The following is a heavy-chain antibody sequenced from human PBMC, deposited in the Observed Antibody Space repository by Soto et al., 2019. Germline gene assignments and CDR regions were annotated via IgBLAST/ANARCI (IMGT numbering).Heavy chain of an antibody. CDR3: ARGYSGYGKGAFDI. Sequence: ASVKVSCNASGYTFTSYGISWVRQAPGQGLEWMGWISAYNGNTNYAQKLQGRVTMTTDTSTSTAYMELRSLRSDDTAVYYCARGYSGYGKGAFDIWGQGTMVTVSS. CDR2: ISAYNGNT. D-gene: IGHD5-12*01. CDR1: GYTFTSYG. V-gene: IGHV1-18*01. J-gene: IGHJ3*02.